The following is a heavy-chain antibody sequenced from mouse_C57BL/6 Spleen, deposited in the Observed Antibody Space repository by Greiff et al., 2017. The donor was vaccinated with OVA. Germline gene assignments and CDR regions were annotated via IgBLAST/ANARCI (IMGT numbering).Heavy chain of an antibody. V-gene: IGHV1-82*01. J-gene: IGHJ1*03. CDR1: GYAFSSSW. Sequence: LVESGPELVKPGASVKISCKASGYAFSSSWMNWVKQRPGKGLEWIGRIYPGDGDTNYNGKFKGKATLTADKSSSTAYMQLSSLTSEDSAVYFCAGGNGSSYWYFDVWGTGTTVTVSS. CDR2: IYPGDGDT. CDR3: AGGNGSSYWYFDV. D-gene: IGHD1-1*01.